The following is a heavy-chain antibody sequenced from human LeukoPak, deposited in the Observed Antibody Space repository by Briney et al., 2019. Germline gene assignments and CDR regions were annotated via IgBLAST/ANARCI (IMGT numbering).Heavy chain of an antibody. J-gene: IGHJ4*02. V-gene: IGHV4-31*03. CDR3: ARDNGDYGGHFDY. D-gene: IGHD4-23*01. CDR2: IYYSGST. Sequence: PSETLSLTCTVSGGSISSGAYYWSWIRQLPGKGLEWIGYIYYSGSTYYNPSLKSRITKSVDTSKNQFSLKLSSVTAADTAVYYCARDNGDYGGHFDYWGQGTLVTVSS. CDR1: GGSISSGAYY.